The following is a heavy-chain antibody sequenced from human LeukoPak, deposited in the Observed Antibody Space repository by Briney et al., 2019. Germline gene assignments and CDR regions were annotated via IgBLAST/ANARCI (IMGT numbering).Heavy chain of an antibody. Sequence: ASVKVSCKASGYTFTGYYMHWVRQAPGQGLEWMGGIIPMFGTANYAQKFQGRVTITADESTSTAYMELSSLRSEDTAVYYCAREGKRWLQSRDDKYFDYWGQGTLVTVSS. V-gene: IGHV1-69*13. D-gene: IGHD5-24*01. CDR2: IIPMFGTA. CDR3: AREGKRWLQSRDDKYFDY. CDR1: GYTFTGYY. J-gene: IGHJ4*02.